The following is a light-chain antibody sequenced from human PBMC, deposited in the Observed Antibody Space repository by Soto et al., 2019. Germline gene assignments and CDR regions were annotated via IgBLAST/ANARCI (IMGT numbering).Light chain of an antibody. CDR2: DAS. Sequence: DIQMTQSPSTLSASVGDRVTITCRASQSISSWLAWYQQKPRKAPKLLIYDASSLESGVPSRFSGSGSGTEFTLTISSLQSDDFATYFCQQYNSYSSRTFGQGTKVEIK. J-gene: IGKJ1*01. CDR1: QSISSW. CDR3: QQYNSYSSRT. V-gene: IGKV1-5*01.